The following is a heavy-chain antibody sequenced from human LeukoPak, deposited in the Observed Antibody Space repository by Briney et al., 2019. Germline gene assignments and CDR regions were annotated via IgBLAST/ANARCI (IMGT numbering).Heavy chain of an antibody. J-gene: IGHJ4*02. CDR2: INHSGST. V-gene: IGHV4-34*01. CDR3: ARAGSGYSFDY. Sequence: PSETLSLTCAVYGGSFSGYYWSWIRQPPGKGLEWIGEINHSGSTNYNPSLKSRVTISVDTSKNQFSLKLSSVTAADTAVYYCARAGSGYSFDYWGQGKLVTVSS. D-gene: IGHD3-22*01. CDR1: GGSFSGYY.